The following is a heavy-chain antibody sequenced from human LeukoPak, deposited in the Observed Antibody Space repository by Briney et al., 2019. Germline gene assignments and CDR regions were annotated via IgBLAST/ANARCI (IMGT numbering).Heavy chain of an antibody. D-gene: IGHD3-10*02. CDR3: ARYNYLVRGVIVGYYYGMDV. CDR2: ISSSSSTI. V-gene: IGHV3-48*02. Sequence: GGSLRLSCAASGFTFSSYSMNWVRQAPGKGLEWVSYISSSSSTIHYADSVKGRFTISRDNAKNSLYLQMNSLRDEDTAVYYCARYNYLVRGVIVGYYYGMDVWGQGTTVTVSS. J-gene: IGHJ6*02. CDR1: GFTFSSYS.